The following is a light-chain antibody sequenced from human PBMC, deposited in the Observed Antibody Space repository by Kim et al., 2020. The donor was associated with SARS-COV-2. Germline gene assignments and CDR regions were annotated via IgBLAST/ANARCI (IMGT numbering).Light chain of an antibody. Sequence: AVGQTVRRTSQGDSRRSNYASWYQQKPGQAPVPVIYGKNNRPSGSPERFSGSSSGNTASLTITGAQAEDEADYYCNSRDSSGNHLVFGGGTQLTVL. CDR2: GKN. CDR1: SRRSNY. CDR3: NSRDSSGNHLV. V-gene: IGLV3-19*01. J-gene: IGLJ2*01.